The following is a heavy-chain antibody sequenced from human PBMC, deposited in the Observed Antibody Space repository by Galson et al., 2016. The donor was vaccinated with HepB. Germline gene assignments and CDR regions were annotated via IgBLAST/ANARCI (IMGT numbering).Heavy chain of an antibody. CDR3: ARKRAGAFDY. CDR1: GFPFINYW. J-gene: IGHJ4*02. V-gene: IGHV3-23*01. Sequence: SLRLSCAASGFPFINYWMTWVRQAPGKGLEWGSLITDSGSRPNYADSVKGRFTISRDNSHNTVYLEMNNLRVEDSAVYYCARKRAGAFDYWGQGTLVTVSS. CDR2: ITDSGSRP.